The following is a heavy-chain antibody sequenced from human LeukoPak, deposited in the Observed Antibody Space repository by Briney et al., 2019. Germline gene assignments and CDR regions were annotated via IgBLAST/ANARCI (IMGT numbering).Heavy chain of an antibody. D-gene: IGHD4/OR15-4a*01. Sequence: SVKVSCKASGGTFSSYAISWVRQAPGQGLEWMGGIIPIFGTANYAQKFQGRVTITADKSTSTAYMELSSLRPEDTAVYYCARCARVMTINFWFDPWGQGTLVTVSS. CDR2: IIPIFGTA. CDR3: ARCARVMTINFWFDP. V-gene: IGHV1-69*06. CDR1: GGTFSSYA. J-gene: IGHJ5*02.